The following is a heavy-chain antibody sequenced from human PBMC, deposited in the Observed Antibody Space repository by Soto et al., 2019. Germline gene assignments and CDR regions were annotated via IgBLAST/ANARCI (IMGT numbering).Heavy chain of an antibody. V-gene: IGHV4-39*02. CDR2: IYYSGST. Sequence: SETLSLTCIVSGESISGTISYWGWIRQPPGKGLEWIGSIYYSGSTYYNPSLKSRVTISVDTSKTHFSLKLTSVTAADTAVYYCARPGGSGWFYFDSWGQGSQVTVSS. J-gene: IGHJ4*02. D-gene: IGHD6-13*01. CDR1: GESISGTISY. CDR3: ARPGGSGWFYFDS.